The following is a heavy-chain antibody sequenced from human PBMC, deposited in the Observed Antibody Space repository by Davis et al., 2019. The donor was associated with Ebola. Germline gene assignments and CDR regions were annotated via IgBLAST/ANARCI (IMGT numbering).Heavy chain of an antibody. D-gene: IGHD1-26*01. Sequence: ASVKVSCKASGGTFSSYAISWVRQAPGQGLEWMGIINPSGGSTSYAQKFQGRVTMTRDTSTSTVYMELSSLRSEDTAVYYCVRVGSGSYLFDYWGQGTLVTVSS. CDR1: GGTFSSYA. J-gene: IGHJ4*02. V-gene: IGHV1-46*01. CDR3: VRVGSGSYLFDY. CDR2: INPSGGST.